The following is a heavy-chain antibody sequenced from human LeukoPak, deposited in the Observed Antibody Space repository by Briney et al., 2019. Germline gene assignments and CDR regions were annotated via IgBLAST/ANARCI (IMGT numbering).Heavy chain of an antibody. J-gene: IGHJ6*03. V-gene: IGHV6-1*01. CDR3: AKGRGWEASYYYYYMDV. D-gene: IGHD1-26*01. CDR2: TYYRSKWYN. CDR1: GDSVSSNSAA. Sequence: SQTLSLTCAISGDSVSSNSAAWNWIRQSPSRGLEWLGRTYYRSKWYNDYAVSVKSRITINPDTSKNQFSLQLNSVTREDTAVYYCAKGRGWEASYYYYYMDVWGKGTTVTISS.